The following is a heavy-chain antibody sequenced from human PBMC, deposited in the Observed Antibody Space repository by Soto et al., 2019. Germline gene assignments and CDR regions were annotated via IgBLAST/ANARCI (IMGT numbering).Heavy chain of an antibody. CDR2: ISGSGGST. J-gene: IGHJ4*02. Sequence: GGSLRLSCAASGFTFSSYAMSWVRQAPGKGLEWVSAISGSGGSTYYADSVKGRFTISRDNSKNTLYLQMNSLRAEDTAVYYCAKVDDPGVLRYFDWLLYPSYDYWGQGTLVTVSS. CDR1: GFTFSSYA. V-gene: IGHV3-23*01. CDR3: AKVDDPGVLRYFDWLLYPSYDY. D-gene: IGHD3-9*01.